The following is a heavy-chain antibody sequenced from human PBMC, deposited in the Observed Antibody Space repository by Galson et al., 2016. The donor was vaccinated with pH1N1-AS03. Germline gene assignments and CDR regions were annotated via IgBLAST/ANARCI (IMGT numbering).Heavy chain of an antibody. V-gene: IGHV1-69*13. Sequence: SVKVSCKASGGTFSNFAISWMRQAPGQGLEWMGGIHPIFGTVTYAQKFQGRLTVTAEDSTSAATMEWSSLTYEDTAIYYCARDRYYDGSGCKFFESEYWGQGTLVIVSS. CDR2: IHPIFGTV. CDR3: ARDRYYDGSGCKFFESEY. D-gene: IGHD3-22*01. J-gene: IGHJ4*02. CDR1: GGTFSNFA.